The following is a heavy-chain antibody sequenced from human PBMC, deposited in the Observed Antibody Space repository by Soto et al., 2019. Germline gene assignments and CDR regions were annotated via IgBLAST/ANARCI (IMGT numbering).Heavy chain of an antibody. V-gene: IGHV4-59*01. Sequence: SETLCLTCTVAGGSISSYYWSWIRQPPGKGLEWIGYIYYSGSTNYNPSLKSRVTISVDTSKNQFSLKLSSVTAADTAVYYCARVVAAADNPYGMDVWGQGTTVTVSS. CDR3: ARVVAAADNPYGMDV. J-gene: IGHJ6*02. CDR2: IYYSGST. D-gene: IGHD6-13*01. CDR1: GGSISSYY.